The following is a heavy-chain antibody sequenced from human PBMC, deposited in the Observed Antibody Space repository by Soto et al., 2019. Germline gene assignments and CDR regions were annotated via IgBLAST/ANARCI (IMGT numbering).Heavy chain of an antibody. Sequence: ASVKVSCKASGYTFTRYGIHWVRQAPGQRLEWMGWINAANGDTNYSPKFQGRVTITRDTSASTAYMELSSLRSEDTAVYYCVRRHVSATGIDWFVPLGQGTLVTSPQ. CDR1: GYTFTRYG. CDR2: INAANGDT. V-gene: IGHV1-3*01. D-gene: IGHD6-13*01. CDR3: VRRHVSATGIDWFVP. J-gene: IGHJ5*02.